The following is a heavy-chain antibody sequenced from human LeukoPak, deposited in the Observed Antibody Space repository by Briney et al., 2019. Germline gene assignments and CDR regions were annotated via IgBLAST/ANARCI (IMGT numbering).Heavy chain of an antibody. Sequence: GGSLRLSCAASGFTFSSYAMSWVRQAPGKGLEWVSAISGSGGSTYYADSVKGRFTISRDNSKNTLYLQMNSLRAEDTALYYCARDRGGGVVIIPPYYFDYWGQGTLVTVSS. V-gene: IGHV3-23*01. D-gene: IGHD3-3*01. CDR2: ISGSGGST. CDR1: GFTFSSYA. J-gene: IGHJ4*02. CDR3: ARDRGGGVVIIPPYYFDY.